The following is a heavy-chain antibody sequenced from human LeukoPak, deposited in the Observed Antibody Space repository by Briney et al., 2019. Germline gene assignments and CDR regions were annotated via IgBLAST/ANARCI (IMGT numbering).Heavy chain of an antibody. CDR2: ISYSGST. CDR3: ARDRCGDYASYGLDV. J-gene: IGHJ6*02. CDR1: GGSVSSGGNF. D-gene: IGHD4-17*01. Sequence: PSETLSLTCTVSGGSVSSGGNFWNWIRQHPGKGLEWIGYISYSGSTYYNPSLKSRVTISVDTSKNQFSLKLSSVTAADTAVYYCARDRCGDYASYGLDVWGQGTTVTVSS. V-gene: IGHV4-31*03.